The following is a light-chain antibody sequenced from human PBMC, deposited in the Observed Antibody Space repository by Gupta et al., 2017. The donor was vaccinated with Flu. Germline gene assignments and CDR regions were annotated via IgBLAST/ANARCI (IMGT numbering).Light chain of an antibody. Sequence: GTLSLSPGEGATLSCRASQSVSSSSLAWYQQKPGQAPRLLIYGASSRATGIPDRFSGSGSGTDFTLTISRLEPEDFAVFYCQQDGTSPYTFGQGTKLEIK. CDR2: GAS. CDR3: QQDGTSPYT. CDR1: QSVSSSS. V-gene: IGKV3-20*01. J-gene: IGKJ2*01.